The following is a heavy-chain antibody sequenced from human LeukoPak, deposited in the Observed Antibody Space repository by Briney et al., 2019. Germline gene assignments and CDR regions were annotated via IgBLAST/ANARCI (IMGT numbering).Heavy chain of an antibody. CDR3: ATQTYSSGWYYFDY. Sequence: PGGSLRLSCAASGFTVSSNYMSWVRQAPGKGLEWVSVIYSGGSTYYADSVKGRFTISRDNSKNTLYLQMNSLRAEDTAVYYCATQTYSSGWYYFDYWGQGTLVTVSS. CDR1: GFTVSSNY. J-gene: IGHJ4*02. V-gene: IGHV3-53*01. D-gene: IGHD6-19*01. CDR2: IYSGGST.